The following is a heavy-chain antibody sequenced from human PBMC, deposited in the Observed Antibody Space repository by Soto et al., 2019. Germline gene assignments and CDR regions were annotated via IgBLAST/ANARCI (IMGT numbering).Heavy chain of an antibody. CDR2: ISSSGSTI. CDR1: GFTFSSYE. CDR3: ARSPTTVTIYYFDY. Sequence: GGSLRLSCAASGFTFSSYEMNWVRQAPGKGLEWVSYISSSGSTIYYADSLKGQLTISRDHAKNSLYLQMNSMRAEDTAVNYCARSPTTVTIYYFDYWGQGTLVTVSS. D-gene: IGHD4-17*01. J-gene: IGHJ4*02. V-gene: IGHV3-48*03.